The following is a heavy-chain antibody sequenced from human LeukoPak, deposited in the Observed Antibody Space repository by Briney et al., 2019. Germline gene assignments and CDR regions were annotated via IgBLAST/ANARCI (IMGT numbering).Heavy chain of an antibody. V-gene: IGHV3-23*01. J-gene: IGHJ4*02. CDR3: ARGGSYYYDNSAYFGY. Sequence: QSGGSLRLSRAASGFTFSSYAMSWVRQAPGKGLEWVSAISGSGGSTYYADSVKGRFTISRDNSKDTLSLQMKSLRAGDTAVYYCARGGSYYYDNSAYFGYWGQGTLVSVSS. D-gene: IGHD3-22*01. CDR1: GFTFSSYA. CDR2: ISGSGGST.